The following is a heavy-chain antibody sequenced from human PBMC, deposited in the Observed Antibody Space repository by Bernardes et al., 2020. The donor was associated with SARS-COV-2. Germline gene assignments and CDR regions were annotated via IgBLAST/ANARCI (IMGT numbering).Heavy chain of an antibody. CDR1: GFSLTTMGVG. V-gene: IGHV2-5*02. CDR2: IYWDDDK. Sequence: SFPTLMKPTQTLTLTCTFSGFSLTTMGVGVGWIRQPPGKALEWIALIYWDDDKRYSPSLNSRLTITKDTSKNQVVLTMTNMDPEDTATYYCAHRRYYFDNSGPDYFDPWGQGILVTVSS. J-gene: IGHJ5*02. CDR3: AHRRYYFDNSGPDYFDP. D-gene: IGHD3-22*01.